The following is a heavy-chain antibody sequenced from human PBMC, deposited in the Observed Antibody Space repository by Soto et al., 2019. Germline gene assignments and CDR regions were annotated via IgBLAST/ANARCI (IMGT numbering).Heavy chain of an antibody. Sequence: GGSLRLSCAASGFTSGFTFSSYSMNWVRQAPGKGLEWVSYISSSSSTIYYADSVKGRFTISRDNAKNSLYLQMNSLTAADTAVYYCSRELFGGYSPAAYCGQGTLVTVSS. J-gene: IGHJ4*02. CDR2: ISSSSSTI. CDR3: SRELFGGYSPAAY. D-gene: IGHD2-15*01. CDR1: GFTFSSYS. V-gene: IGHV3-48*01.